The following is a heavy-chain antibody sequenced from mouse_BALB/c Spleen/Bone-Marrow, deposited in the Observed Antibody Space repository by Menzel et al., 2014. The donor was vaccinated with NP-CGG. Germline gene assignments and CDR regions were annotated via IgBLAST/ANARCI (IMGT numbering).Heavy chain of an antibody. D-gene: IGHD3-3*01. CDR2: INPSNGRT. V-gene: IGHV1S81*02. CDR3: ARGDGFAWFTY. CDR1: GYTFTSYW. J-gene: IGHJ3*01. Sequence: QVQLQQPGAELVKPGASVKLSCKASGYTFTSYWMHWVKQRPGQGPEWIGEINPSNGRTNYNEKFKSKATLTGDKSSSQAFRQLSSLASEDSAVYYCARGDGFAWFTYWDQGTLVTVSA.